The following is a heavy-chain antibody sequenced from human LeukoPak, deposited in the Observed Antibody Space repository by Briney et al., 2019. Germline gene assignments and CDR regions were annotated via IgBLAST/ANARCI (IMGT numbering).Heavy chain of an antibody. CDR3: ARRYCSSTSCYYFDY. J-gene: IGHJ4*02. CDR2: INVNRGGT. Sequence: ASVKVSCKASGYTFTDYYMHWVRQAPGQGLEWMGWINVNRGGTNYAQRFQGRVTMTRHTSITTAYMELSRLKSDDTAVYYCARRYCSSTSCYYFDYWGQGTLVSVSS. CDR1: GYTFTDYY. D-gene: IGHD2-2*01. V-gene: IGHV1-2*02.